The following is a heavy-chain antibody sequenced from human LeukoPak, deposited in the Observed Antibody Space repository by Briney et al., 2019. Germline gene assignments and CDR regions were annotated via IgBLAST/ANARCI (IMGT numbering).Heavy chain of an antibody. D-gene: IGHD1-26*01. Sequence: SETLSLTCTVSGGSISIYYWSWIRQPPGKGLEWIGEINHSGSTNYNPSLKSRLTISVDTSKNQFSLKLSSVTAADTAVYYCAREWELRSWGQGTLVTVSS. J-gene: IGHJ5*02. V-gene: IGHV4-34*01. CDR1: GGSISIYY. CDR3: AREWELRS. CDR2: INHSGST.